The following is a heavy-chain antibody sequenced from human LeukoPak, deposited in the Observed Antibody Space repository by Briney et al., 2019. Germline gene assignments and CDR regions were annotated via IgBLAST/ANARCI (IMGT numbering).Heavy chain of an antibody. V-gene: IGHV3-53*01. D-gene: IGHD2-2*01. Sequence: PGGSLRLSCVASGFTVSTYYMNWVRQAPGKGLEWVSIHYSGETTYYADPVKGRFIVSRDISKNMFFLHMTALRAEDTAVYYCARLSMPDWGQGTLVTVSS. CDR3: ARLSMPD. CDR2: HYSGETT. J-gene: IGHJ4*02. CDR1: GFTVSTYY.